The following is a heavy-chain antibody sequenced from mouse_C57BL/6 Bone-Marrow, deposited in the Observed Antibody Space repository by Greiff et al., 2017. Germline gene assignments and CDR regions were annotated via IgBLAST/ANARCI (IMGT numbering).Heavy chain of an antibody. CDR3: ASFITTVGTVDY. D-gene: IGHD1-1*01. J-gene: IGHJ2*01. CDR2: INPSNGGT. Sequence: QVHVKQSGTELVKPGASVKLSCKASGYTFTSYWMHWVKQRPGQGLEWIGNINPSNGGTNSNEKFKSKATLTVDKSSSTAYMQLSSLTSEDSAVYVCASFITTVGTVDYWGQGTTLTVSS. CDR1: GYTFTSYW. V-gene: IGHV1-53*01.